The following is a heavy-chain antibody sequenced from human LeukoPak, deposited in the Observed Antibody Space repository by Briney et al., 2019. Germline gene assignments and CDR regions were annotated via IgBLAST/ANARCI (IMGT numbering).Heavy chain of an antibody. V-gene: IGHV3-23*01. CDR2: ISGSGGST. CDR1: GFTFGSYA. J-gene: IGHJ4*02. D-gene: IGHD3-22*01. CDR3: AKGVSSGYYPVYFDY. Sequence: PGGSLRLSCAASGFTFGSYAMSWVRQAPGKGLEWVSAISGSGGSTYYADSVKGRFTISRDNSKNTLYLQMNSLRAEDTAVYYCAKGVSSGYYPVYFDYWGQGTLVTVSS.